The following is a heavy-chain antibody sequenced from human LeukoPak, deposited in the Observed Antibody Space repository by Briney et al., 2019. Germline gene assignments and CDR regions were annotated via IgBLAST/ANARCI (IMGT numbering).Heavy chain of an antibody. V-gene: IGHV4-61*02. Sequence: SETLSLTCAVSDGSISSSNWWSWIRQPAGKGLEWIGRNYISGSTNYNPSLKSRVTISVDTSKNQFSLKLSSVTAADTAVYYCARTISGYSAQGWGQGTLVTVSS. CDR2: NYISGST. J-gene: IGHJ4*02. D-gene: IGHD5-12*01. CDR3: ARTISGYSAQG. CDR1: DGSISSSNW.